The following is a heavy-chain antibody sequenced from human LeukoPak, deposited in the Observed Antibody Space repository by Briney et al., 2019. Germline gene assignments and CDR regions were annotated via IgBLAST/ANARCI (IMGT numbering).Heavy chain of an antibody. D-gene: IGHD1-26*01. CDR3: ARSYSGSYFFDY. Sequence: GGSLRPSCAASGFTFSTYSMHWVRQAPGKGLEWVSSISSSSRSIYYADSVEGRFTVSRDNGKNSLYLQMNSLRAEDTAVYYCARSYSGSYFFDYWGQGILVTVSS. J-gene: IGHJ4*02. CDR2: ISSSSRSI. CDR1: GFTFSTYS. V-gene: IGHV3-21*01.